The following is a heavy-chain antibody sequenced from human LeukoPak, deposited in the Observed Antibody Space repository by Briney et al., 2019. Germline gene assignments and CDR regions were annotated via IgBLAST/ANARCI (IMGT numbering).Heavy chain of an antibody. D-gene: IGHD3-22*01. V-gene: IGHV3-23*01. CDR1: GFTFSNYA. Sequence: GGSLRLSCAASGFTFSNYAMSWVRQAPGKGLEWVSGISGSGTSTYYADSVKGRFTISRDNSKNTLYLQMNSLRAEDTAVYYCASRNYYDSSGYYYYFDYWGQGILVTVSS. CDR2: ISGSGTST. CDR3: ASRNYYDSSGYYYYFDY. J-gene: IGHJ4*02.